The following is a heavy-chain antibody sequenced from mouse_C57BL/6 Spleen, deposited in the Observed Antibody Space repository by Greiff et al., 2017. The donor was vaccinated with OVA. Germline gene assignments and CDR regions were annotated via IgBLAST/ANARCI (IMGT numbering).Heavy chain of an antibody. D-gene: IGHD1-1*01. CDR3: ARDGHYYAMDY. V-gene: IGHV1-76*01. CDR2: IYPGSGNT. Sequence: VQLQQSGAELVRPGASVKLSCKASGYTFTDYYINWVKQRPGQGLEWIARIYPGSGNTYYNEKFKGKATLTAEKSSSTAYMQLSSLTSEDSAVYFCARDGHYYAMDYWGQGTSVTDSS. J-gene: IGHJ4*01. CDR1: GYTFTDYY.